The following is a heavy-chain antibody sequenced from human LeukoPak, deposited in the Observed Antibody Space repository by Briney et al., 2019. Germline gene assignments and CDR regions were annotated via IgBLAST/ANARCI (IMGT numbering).Heavy chain of an antibody. CDR3: ARSRAIVVVPGAPDTRWFDP. V-gene: IGHV3-21*04. CDR2: ISSSSSYI. Sequence: PGGSLRLSCAASGFTFSSYNMNWVRQAPGKGLEWVSSISSSSSYIYYADSVKGRFTISRDNAKNSLYLQMNSLRAEDTAVYYCARSRAIVVVPGAPDTRWFDPWGQGTLVTVSS. CDR1: GFTFSSYN. J-gene: IGHJ5*02. D-gene: IGHD2-2*01.